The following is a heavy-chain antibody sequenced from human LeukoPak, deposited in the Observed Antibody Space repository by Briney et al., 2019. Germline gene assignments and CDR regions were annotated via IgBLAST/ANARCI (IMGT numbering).Heavy chain of an antibody. CDR1: SGSVSSGSYC. CDR3: ATSGGFNSPRHY. CDR2: VCYNGTT. V-gene: IGHV4-61*01. J-gene: IGHJ4*02. Sequence: SETLSLTCIVSSGSVSSGSYCWTWIRQPPGKGLEWIGYVCYNGTTNYNPSLRNRVAISIDTSKNQFSLKLNSATAADTAVYYCATSGGFNSPRHYWGQGTLVTVSS. D-gene: IGHD3-16*01.